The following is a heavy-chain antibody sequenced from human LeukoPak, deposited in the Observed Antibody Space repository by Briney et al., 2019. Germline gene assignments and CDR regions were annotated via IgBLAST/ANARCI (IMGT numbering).Heavy chain of an antibody. D-gene: IGHD3-16*02. J-gene: IGHJ4*02. CDR1: GFTFSNYA. CDR2: IWYDGKNK. V-gene: IGHV3-33*01. CDR3: AREETRSFDY. Sequence: GGSLRLPCAASGFTFSNYAMHWVRQAPGKGLEWVAVIWYDGKNKYYADSVKGRFAISRDNSKNTLSLQMNSLRAEDTAVYYCAREETRSFDYWGQGTLVTVSS.